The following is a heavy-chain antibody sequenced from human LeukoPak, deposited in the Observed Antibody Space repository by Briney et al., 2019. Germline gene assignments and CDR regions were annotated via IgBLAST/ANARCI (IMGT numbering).Heavy chain of an antibody. V-gene: IGHV4-61*02. CDR1: GGSISSGSYY. J-gene: IGHJ4*02. D-gene: IGHD3-22*01. Sequence: SETLSLTCTVSGGSISSGSYYWSWLRQPAGKGLEWIGRIYTSGSTNYNPSLKSRVTISVDTSKNQFSLKLSSVTAADTAVYYCARGPSGYHFDYWGQGTLVTVSS. CDR2: IYTSGST. CDR3: ARGPSGYHFDY.